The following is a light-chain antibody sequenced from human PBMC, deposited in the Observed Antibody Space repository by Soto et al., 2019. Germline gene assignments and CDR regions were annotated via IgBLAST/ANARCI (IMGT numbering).Light chain of an antibody. J-gene: IGKJ2*01. CDR1: QDLGCC. V-gene: IGKV1-17*03. Sequence: DVQMTQSPSAMSASVGDRVTITCRASQDLGCCVAWFQQKPGKAHERLIYDTSTLQVGVPSRFTGSGSVTEFTLAISGLQPEDFATYDCLQHNIYPYTVRPGTKLEIK. CDR3: LQHNIYPYT. CDR2: DTS.